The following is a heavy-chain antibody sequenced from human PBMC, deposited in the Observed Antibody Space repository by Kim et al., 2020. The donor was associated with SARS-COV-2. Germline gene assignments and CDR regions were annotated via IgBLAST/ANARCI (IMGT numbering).Heavy chain of an antibody. J-gene: IGHJ6*02. V-gene: IGHV3-49*04. CDR1: GFTFGDYA. CDR2: IRSKAYGGTT. D-gene: IGHD3-10*01. CDR3: TRDRGFGELSNYYYYGMDV. Sequence: GGSLRLSCTASGFTFGDYAMSWVRQAPGKGLEWVGFIRSKAYGGTTEYAASVKGRFTISRDDSKSIAYLQMNSLKTEDTAVYYCTRDRGFGELSNYYYYGMDVWGQGTTVTVSS.